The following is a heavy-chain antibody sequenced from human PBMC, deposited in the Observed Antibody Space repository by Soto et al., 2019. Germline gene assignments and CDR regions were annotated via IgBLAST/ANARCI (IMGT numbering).Heavy chain of an antibody. Sequence: SETLSLTCTVSGDSINSDGHSWSWIRQPPGEALEWIGYIYQTGTTQYNPSLKSRVTISLDKSENQFSLKVTSLTAADTAVYYCASRDPGTSVDYWGQGTLVTVSS. V-gene: IGHV4-30-2*01. CDR2: IYQTGTT. CDR1: GDSINSDGHS. D-gene: IGHD1-7*01. J-gene: IGHJ4*02. CDR3: ASRDPGTSVDY.